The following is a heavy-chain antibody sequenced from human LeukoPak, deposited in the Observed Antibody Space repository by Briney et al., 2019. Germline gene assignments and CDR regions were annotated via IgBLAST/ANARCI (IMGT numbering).Heavy chain of an antibody. J-gene: IGHJ4*02. CDR2: IKQDGSEK. D-gene: IGHD4-11*01. CDR3: ARGVTTAY. CDR1: GFTVGSNY. V-gene: IGHV3-7*01. Sequence: GGSLRLSCAASGFTVGSNYMSWVRQAPGKGLEWVANIKQDGSEKYYVDSVKGRFTISRDNAKNSLYLQMNSLRAEDTAVYYCARGVTTAYWGQGTLVTVSS.